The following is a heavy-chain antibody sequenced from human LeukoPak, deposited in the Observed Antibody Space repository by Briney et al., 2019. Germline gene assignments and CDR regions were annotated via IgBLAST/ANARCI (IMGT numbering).Heavy chain of an antibody. CDR2: TSSDLNVK. V-gene: IGHV3-30*03. J-gene: IGHJ4*02. CDR3: AREGYYGSGSPPSLYFDY. Sequence: PGGSLRHSCAASGFTFSSYGMHWVRQAPGKGLERVAVTSSDLNVKLYADSVKGRFTISRDNSRSTLYLQMNSLRPEDTAIYYCAREGYYGSGSPPSLYFDYWGQGTLVTVSS. CDR1: GFTFSSYG. D-gene: IGHD3-10*01.